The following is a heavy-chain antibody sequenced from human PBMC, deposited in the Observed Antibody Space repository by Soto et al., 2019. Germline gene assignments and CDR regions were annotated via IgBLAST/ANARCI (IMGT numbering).Heavy chain of an antibody. CDR2: ISSSSSYI. Sequence: EVQLVESGGGLVKPGGSLRLSCAASGFTFSSYSMNWVRQAPGKGLEWVSSISSSSSYIYYADSVKGRFTISRDNAKNSRYLQINGLRAEDTAVYYCARVIAAAGTVGAFDIWGHGTTDTVSS. CDR1: GFTFSSYS. V-gene: IGHV3-21*01. J-gene: IGHJ3*02. D-gene: IGHD6-13*01. CDR3: ARVIAAAGTVGAFDI.